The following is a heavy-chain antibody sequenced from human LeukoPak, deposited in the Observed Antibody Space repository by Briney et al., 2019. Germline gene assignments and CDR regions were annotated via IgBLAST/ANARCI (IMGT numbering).Heavy chain of an antibody. CDR3: VRRVPNNSSWYELFDY. D-gene: IGHD6-13*01. J-gene: IGHJ4*02. Sequence: GGSLRLSCAASGFSFSSYSMNWVRQAPGKGLEWLSYISRSGSTIYYADSVKGRFTISRDNAKKSLYLQMNSLRDEDTAVYYCVRRVPNNSSWYELFDYWGQGTLVTVSS. CDR2: ISRSGSTI. CDR1: GFSFSSYS. V-gene: IGHV3-48*02.